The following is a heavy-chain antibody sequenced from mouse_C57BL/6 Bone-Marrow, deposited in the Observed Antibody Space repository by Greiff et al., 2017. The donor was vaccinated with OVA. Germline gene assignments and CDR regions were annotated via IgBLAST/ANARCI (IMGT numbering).Heavy chain of an antibody. Sequence: DVKLQESGPVLVKPGASVKMSCKASGYTFTDYYMNWVKQSHGKSLEWIGVINPYNGGTSYNQKFKGKATLTVDKSSSTAYMELNSLTSEDSAVYYCASLLLLRLDYWGQGTTLTVSS. J-gene: IGHJ2*01. D-gene: IGHD1-1*01. CDR2: INPYNGGT. CDR3: ASLLLLRLDY. V-gene: IGHV1-19*01. CDR1: GYTFTDYY.